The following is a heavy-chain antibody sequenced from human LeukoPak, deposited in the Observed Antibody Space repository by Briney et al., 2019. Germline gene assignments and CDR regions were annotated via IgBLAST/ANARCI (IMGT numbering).Heavy chain of an antibody. CDR3: ARNLWFGESSDAFDM. J-gene: IGHJ3*02. V-gene: IGHV1-69*06. Sequence: GASVKVSCKASGGTFSSYAISWVRQAPGQGLEWMGGIIPIFGTANYAQKFQGRVTITADKSTSTAYMELRSLRSDDTAVYYCARNLWFGESSDAFDMWGQGTMVTVSS. D-gene: IGHD3-10*01. CDR2: IIPIFGTA. CDR1: GGTFSSYA.